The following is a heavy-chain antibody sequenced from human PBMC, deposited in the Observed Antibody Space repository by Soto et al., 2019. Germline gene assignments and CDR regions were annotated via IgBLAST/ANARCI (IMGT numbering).Heavy chain of an antibody. J-gene: IGHJ4*02. D-gene: IGHD3-10*01. CDR2: ISGSGGST. V-gene: IGHV3-23*01. CDR1: GFTFSSYA. CDR3: AKDSWVTMVRGVIGRFDY. Sequence: EVQLLESGGGLVQPGGSLSLSCAASGFTFSSYALSWSRQAPGKGRGWVSAISGSGGSTYYADSVKGRFTISRDNSKNTLYLQMNSLRAEDTAVYYCAKDSWVTMVRGVIGRFDYWGQGTLVTVSS.